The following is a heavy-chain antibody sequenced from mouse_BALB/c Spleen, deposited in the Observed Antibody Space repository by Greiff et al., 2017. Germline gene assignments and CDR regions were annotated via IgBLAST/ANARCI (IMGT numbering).Heavy chain of an antibody. V-gene: IGHV1-74*01. J-gene: IGHJ4*01. CDR2: IDPSNSET. Sequence: VQRVESGPELVRPGASVKMSCKASGYTFTSYWMHWVKQRPGQGLEWIGMIDPSNSETRLNQKFKDKATLNVDKSSNTAYMQLSSLTSEDSAVYYCALNYYGSSYGYAMDYWGQGTSVTVSS. D-gene: IGHD1-1*01. CDR3: ALNYYGSSYGYAMDY. CDR1: GYTFTSYW.